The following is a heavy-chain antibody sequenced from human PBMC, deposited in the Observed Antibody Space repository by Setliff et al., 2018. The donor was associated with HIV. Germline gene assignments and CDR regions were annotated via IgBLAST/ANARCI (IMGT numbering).Heavy chain of an antibody. CDR1: GGSFSGYY. CDR3: ARGRNYGSPYFYYMDV. D-gene: IGHD3-10*01. J-gene: IGHJ6*03. CDR2: IDHTGST. V-gene: IGHV4-34*01. Sequence: PSETLSLTCAVYGGSFSGYYWSWIRQPPGKGLEWLGEIDHTGSTNYNLSPKSRITMSADPSKNQFSLKVRSVISADTALYYCARGRNYGSPYFYYMDVWATGTTVTVSS.